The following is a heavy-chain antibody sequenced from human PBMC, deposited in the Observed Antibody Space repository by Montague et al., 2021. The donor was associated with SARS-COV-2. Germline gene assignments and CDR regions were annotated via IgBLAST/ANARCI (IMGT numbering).Heavy chain of an antibody. J-gene: IGHJ4*02. CDR2: ISYDGSNK. D-gene: IGHD6-19*01. CDR1: GFTFSSYA. CDR3: ASEMIAVAGTAPFDY. V-gene: IGHV3-30-3*01. Sequence: SLRLSCAASGFTFSSYAMHWVRQAPGKGLEWVAAISYDGSNKYYADSVKGRFTISRDNSKNTLYLQMNSLRAEDTAVYYCASEMIAVAGTAPFDYWGQGILVTVSS.